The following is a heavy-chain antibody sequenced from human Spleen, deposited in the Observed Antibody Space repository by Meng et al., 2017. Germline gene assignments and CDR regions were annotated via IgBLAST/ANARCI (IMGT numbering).Heavy chain of an antibody. CDR3: ARGSGIAVVVAAVDY. D-gene: IGHD2-15*01. CDR2: INPSGSGT. CDR1: GYTFTSYY. V-gene: IGHV1-46*01. Sequence: ASVKVSCKASGYTFTSYYMHWVRQAPGQGLEWVGIINPSGSGTSYAQKFQGRVTMTRDTSTSTVYVQLSSLTTEDTAIYYCARGSGIAVVVAAVDYWGLGTLVTVSS. J-gene: IGHJ4*02.